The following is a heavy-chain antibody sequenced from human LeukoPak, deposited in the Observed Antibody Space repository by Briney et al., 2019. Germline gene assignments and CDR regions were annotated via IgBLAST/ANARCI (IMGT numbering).Heavy chain of an antibody. Sequence: PGGSLRLSCAASGFTFSSYWMSWVRQAPGKGLEWVANIRQDGSEKYYVDSVKGRFTISRDNAKNSLYLQMNSLRAEDTAVYYCARDGADYYDSSGRHDAFDIWGQGTMVTISS. D-gene: IGHD3-22*01. CDR2: IRQDGSEK. J-gene: IGHJ3*02. V-gene: IGHV3-7*01. CDR3: ARDGADYYDSSGRHDAFDI. CDR1: GFTFSSYW.